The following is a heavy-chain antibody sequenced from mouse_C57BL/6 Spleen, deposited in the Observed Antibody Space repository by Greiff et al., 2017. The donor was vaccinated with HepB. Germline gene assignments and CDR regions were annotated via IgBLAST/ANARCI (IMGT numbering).Heavy chain of an antibody. CDR2: IYPGDGDT. V-gene: IGHV1-80*01. J-gene: IGHJ2*01. CDR1: GYAFSSYW. Sequence: QVQLKQSGAELVKPGASVKISCKASGYAFSSYWMNWVKQRPGKGLEWIGQIYPGDGDTNYNGKFKGKATLTADKSSSTAYMQLSSLTSEDSAVYFCASPYYGSSYGYFDYWGQGTTLTVSS. D-gene: IGHD1-1*01. CDR3: ASPYYGSSYGYFDY.